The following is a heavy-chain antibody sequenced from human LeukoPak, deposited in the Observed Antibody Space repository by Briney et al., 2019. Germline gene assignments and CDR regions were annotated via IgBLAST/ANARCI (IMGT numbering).Heavy chain of an antibody. CDR3: VKGGPRFTPMVVFTEGLDY. V-gene: IGHV3-23*01. D-gene: IGHD3-22*01. J-gene: IGHJ4*02. CDR1: VFSFSTFG. Sequence: PGGSLRLSCGPSVFSFSTFGVTGVPHARERGGECLSCIFESSAHTYYADSVKGRFTISRDNSKNTLYLQMNSLRAEDTAVYYCVKGGPRFTPMVVFTEGLDYWGQGTLVTVSS. CDR2: IFESSAHT.